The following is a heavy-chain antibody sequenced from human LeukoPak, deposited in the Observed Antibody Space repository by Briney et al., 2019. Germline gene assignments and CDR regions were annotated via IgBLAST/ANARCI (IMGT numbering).Heavy chain of an antibody. Sequence: SETLSLTCAVYGGSFSGYFWSWIRQPPGKGLEWIGEVNHSGSPNYNPSLKSRVTISVDKPRNHFSLNLSSVTAADTAVYYCARVNINNWHSCDYWGQGTLVTVSS. D-gene: IGHD1-1*01. CDR2: VNHSGSP. CDR1: GGSFSGYF. V-gene: IGHV4-34*01. CDR3: ARVNINNWHSCDY. J-gene: IGHJ4*02.